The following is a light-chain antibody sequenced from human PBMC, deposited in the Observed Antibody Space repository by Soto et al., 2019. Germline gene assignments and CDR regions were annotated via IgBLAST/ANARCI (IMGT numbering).Light chain of an antibody. CDR3: QQYNDWPRT. CDR1: QSIRSN. J-gene: IGKJ1*01. Sequence: EIVMTQSPATLSVSPGDSATLSCRASQSIRSNFAWYQQKPGQAPRLLIYGASTRATGVPARFSGSASGTEFTLTISSLQSEDFAIYYCQQYNDWPRTFGQGTKVDIK. CDR2: GAS. V-gene: IGKV3-15*01.